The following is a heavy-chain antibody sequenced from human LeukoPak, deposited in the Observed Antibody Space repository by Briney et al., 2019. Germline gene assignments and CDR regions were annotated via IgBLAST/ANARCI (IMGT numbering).Heavy chain of an antibody. D-gene: IGHD3-22*01. V-gene: IGHV1-69*04. J-gene: IGHJ4*02. CDR2: IIPILGIA. CDR3: AREDYYDSSGYSPGYYFDY. Sequence: SVKVSCKASGGTFSSYAISWVRQAPGQGPEWMGRIIPILGIANYAQKFQGRVTITADKSTSTAYMELSSLRSEDTAVYYCAREDYYDSSGYSPGYYFDYWGQGTLVTVSS. CDR1: GGTFSSYA.